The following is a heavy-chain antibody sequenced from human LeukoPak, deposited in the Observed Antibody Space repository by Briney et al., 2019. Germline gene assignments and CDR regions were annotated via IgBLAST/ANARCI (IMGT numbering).Heavy chain of an antibody. CDR3: AREGRTGDYEGY. J-gene: IGHJ4*02. V-gene: IGHV4-4*07. Sequence: SETLSLTCTVSGASLSSYYWSWIRQPAGKGLEWIGRIYSSGSTNYNPSLRSRVTMSVDTSKSQFSVRLSSVTAADTAIYYCAREGRTGDYEGYGGQGILVTVSS. CDR1: GASLSSYY. CDR2: IYSSGST. D-gene: IGHD4-17*01.